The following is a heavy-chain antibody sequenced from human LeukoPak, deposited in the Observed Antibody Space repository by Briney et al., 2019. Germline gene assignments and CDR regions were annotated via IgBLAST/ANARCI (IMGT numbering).Heavy chain of an antibody. J-gene: IGHJ4*02. V-gene: IGHV3-33*01. Sequence: GRSLRLSRAASGFTFSTYGMHWVRQAPGKGLEWVAVIWNDGSNKYYADSVKGRFTISRDNSRNTLYLQMNSLGGEDTAVYYCARDGWELLRDLGPLNYWGQGTLVTVSS. CDR1: GFTFSTYG. CDR3: ARDGWELLRDLGPLNY. D-gene: IGHD1-26*01. CDR2: IWNDGSNK.